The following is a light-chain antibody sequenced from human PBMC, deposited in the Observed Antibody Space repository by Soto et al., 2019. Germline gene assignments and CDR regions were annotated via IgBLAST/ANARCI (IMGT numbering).Light chain of an antibody. CDR1: QAIRND. Sequence: DIQMTQSPSSLSASVGDRGTITCRASQAIRNDLAWYQQKPGRAPKRLIYGSSSLQSGVPSRFSGSGSGTEFTLTISSLQPEDFGTYYCLQHNLFPRTFGQGTKVDIK. J-gene: IGKJ1*01. V-gene: IGKV1-17*01. CDR2: GSS. CDR3: LQHNLFPRT.